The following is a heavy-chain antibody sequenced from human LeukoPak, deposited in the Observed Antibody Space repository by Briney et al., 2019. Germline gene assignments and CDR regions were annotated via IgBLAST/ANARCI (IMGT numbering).Heavy chain of an antibody. Sequence: PGGSLRLSCAASGFTFSSYGMHWVRQAPGKGLEWVAVISYDGSNKYYADSVKGRFTISRDNSKNTLYLQMNSLRAEDTAVYYCAKDRGGSGYYPLFDYWGQGTLVTVSS. CDR3: AKDRGGSGYYPLFDY. CDR1: GFTFSSYG. CDR2: ISYDGSNK. D-gene: IGHD3-22*01. J-gene: IGHJ4*02. V-gene: IGHV3-30*18.